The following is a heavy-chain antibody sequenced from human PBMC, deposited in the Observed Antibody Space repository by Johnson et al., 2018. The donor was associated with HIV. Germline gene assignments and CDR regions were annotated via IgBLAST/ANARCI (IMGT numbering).Heavy chain of an antibody. D-gene: IGHD2-2*02. CDR1: GFTFSTYA. CDR3: ARGEGRIPHAFDI. CDR2: VGSNGGST. V-gene: IGHV3-64*01. Sequence: VQLVESGGDLVQPGGSLRLSCADSGFTFSTYAMHWVRQAPGKGLEYVSGVGSNGGSTYYANYVKGRFTISRDNSKNTLYLQMGSLRAEDMAVYYCARGEGRIPHAFDIWGQGTMVTVSS. J-gene: IGHJ3*02.